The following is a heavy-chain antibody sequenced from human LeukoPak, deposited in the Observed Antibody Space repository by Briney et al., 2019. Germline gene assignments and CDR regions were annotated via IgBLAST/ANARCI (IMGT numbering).Heavy chain of an antibody. J-gene: IGHJ4*02. CDR2: IRYDGSNK. V-gene: IGHV3-30*02. Sequence: EGSLRLSCAASGFTFSSYGMHWVRQAPGKGLEWVAFIRYDGSNKYYADSVKGRFTISRDNSKNTLYLQMNSLRAEDTAVYYCAKDPSGSYRGYFDYWGQGTLVTVSS. CDR3: AKDPSGSYRGYFDY. D-gene: IGHD1-26*01. CDR1: GFTFSSYG.